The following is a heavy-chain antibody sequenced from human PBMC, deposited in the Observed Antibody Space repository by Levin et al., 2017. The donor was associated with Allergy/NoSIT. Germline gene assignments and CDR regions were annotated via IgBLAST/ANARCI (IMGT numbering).Heavy chain of an antibody. D-gene: IGHD6-6*01. CDR2: ISYDGSNK. J-gene: IGHJ6*02. CDR1: GFTFSSYG. Sequence: AGGSLRLSCAASGFTFSSYGMHWVRQAPGKGLEWVAVISYDGSNKYYADSVKGRFTISRDNSKNTLYLQMNSLRAEDTAVYYCAKDPIAAHYYGMDVWGQGTTVTVSS. V-gene: IGHV3-30*18. CDR3: AKDPIAAHYYGMDV.